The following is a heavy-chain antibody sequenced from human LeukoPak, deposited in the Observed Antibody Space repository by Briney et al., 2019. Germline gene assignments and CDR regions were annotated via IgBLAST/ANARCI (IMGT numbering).Heavy chain of an antibody. D-gene: IGHD3-22*01. V-gene: IGHV3-23*01. CDR1: GFTFSSYG. CDR2: ISGSGGST. CDR3: AKEQGVDYYDSSGPADY. J-gene: IGHJ4*02. Sequence: PGGSLRLSCAASGFTFSSYGMSWVRQAPGKGLEWVSAISGSGGSTYYADSVKGRFTISRDNSKNTLYLQMNSLRAEDTAVYYCAKEQGVDYYDSSGPADYWGQGTLVTVSS.